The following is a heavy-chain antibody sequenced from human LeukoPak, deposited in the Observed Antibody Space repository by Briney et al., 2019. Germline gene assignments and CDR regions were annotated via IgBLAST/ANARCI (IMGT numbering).Heavy chain of an antibody. J-gene: IGHJ5*02. Sequence: GASVKVSCKASGYTFTSYGISWVRQAPGQGLEWMGWISAYNGNTNCAQKLQGRVTMTTDTSTSTAYMELRSLRSDDTAVYYCARDQWFGESLGWFDPWGQGTLVTVSS. V-gene: IGHV1-18*01. CDR2: ISAYNGNT. D-gene: IGHD3-10*01. CDR1: GYTFTSYG. CDR3: ARDQWFGESLGWFDP.